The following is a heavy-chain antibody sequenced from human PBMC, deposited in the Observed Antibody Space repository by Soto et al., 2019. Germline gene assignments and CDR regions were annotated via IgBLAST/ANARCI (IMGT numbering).Heavy chain of an antibody. Sequence: SETLSLTCTVSGGSISSYYWSWIRQPPGKGLEWIGYIYYSGSTNYNPSLKSRVTISVDTSKNQFSLKLGSVTAADTAVYYCARVKTPRTYYDILTGDDDAFDIWGQGTMVTVSS. CDR1: GGSISSYY. D-gene: IGHD3-9*01. V-gene: IGHV4-59*01. J-gene: IGHJ3*02. CDR2: IYYSGST. CDR3: ARVKTPRTYYDILTGDDDAFDI.